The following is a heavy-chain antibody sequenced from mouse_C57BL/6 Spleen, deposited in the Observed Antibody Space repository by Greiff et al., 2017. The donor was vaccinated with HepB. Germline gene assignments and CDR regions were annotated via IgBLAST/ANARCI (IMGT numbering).Heavy chain of an antibody. CDR3: AREEVSGGFAY. CDR1: GYTFTSYW. V-gene: IGHV1-64*01. J-gene: IGHJ3*01. CDR2: IHPNSGST. D-gene: IGHD6-2*01. Sequence: VQLQQPGAELVKPGASVKLSCKASGYTFTSYWMHWVKQRPGQGLEWIGMIHPNSGSTNYNEKFKSKATLTVDKSSSTAYMQLSSLTSEDSAVYYCAREEVSGGFAYWGQGTLVTVSA.